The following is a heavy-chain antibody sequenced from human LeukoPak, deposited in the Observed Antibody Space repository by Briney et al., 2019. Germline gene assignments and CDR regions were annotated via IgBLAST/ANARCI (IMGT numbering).Heavy chain of an antibody. Sequence: SVKVSCKASGSPFTGFYVHWVRQAPGQGLEWMGWINPNSGVTSYAQTFQGRVTVTRDRSLSTAYMELRRLRSDDTAVYYCATDFAVSNWFDPWGQGSLVIVSS. CDR1: GSPFTGFY. V-gene: IGHV1-2*02. CDR3: ATDFAVSNWFDP. CDR2: INPNSGVT. D-gene: IGHD3-3*01. J-gene: IGHJ5*02.